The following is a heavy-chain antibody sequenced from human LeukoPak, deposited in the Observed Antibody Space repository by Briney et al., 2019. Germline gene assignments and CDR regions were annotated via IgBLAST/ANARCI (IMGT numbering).Heavy chain of an antibody. D-gene: IGHD2-21*02. CDR2: FDPEDGET. Sequence: ASVKVSCKVSGDTLTELSMHWVRQAPGKGLEWMGGFDPEDGETIYAQKFQGRVTMTEDTSTDTAYMELSSLRSEDTAVYYCATHYCGGDCEFDYWGQGTLVTVSS. CDR3: ATHYCGGDCEFDY. V-gene: IGHV1-24*01. CDR1: GDTLTELS. J-gene: IGHJ4*02.